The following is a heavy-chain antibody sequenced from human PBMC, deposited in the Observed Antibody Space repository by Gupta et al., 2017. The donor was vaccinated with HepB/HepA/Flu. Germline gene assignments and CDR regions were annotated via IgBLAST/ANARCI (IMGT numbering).Heavy chain of an antibody. J-gene: IGHJ4*02. CDR1: GGSFSGYY. CDR2: INHSGST. Sequence: QVQLQQWGAGLLKPSETLSLTCAVYGGSFSGYYWSWIRQPPGKGLEWIGEINHSGSTNYNPSLKSRVTISVDTSKNQFSLKLSSVTAADTAVYYCARGGGESTSKTEHFDYWGQGTLVTVSS. V-gene: IGHV4-34*01. D-gene: IGHD2-2*01. CDR3: ARGGGESTSKTEHFDY.